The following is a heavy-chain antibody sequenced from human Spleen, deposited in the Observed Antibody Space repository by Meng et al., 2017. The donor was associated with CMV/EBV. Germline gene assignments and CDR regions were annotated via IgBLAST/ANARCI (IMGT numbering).Heavy chain of an antibody. CDR1: GVTLDDYA. D-gene: IGHD3-3*01. Sequence: SLKISGAASGVTLDDYAMHWVRQAPGKGLEWGSGISWNSGSIGYADSVKGRFTISRDNAKNSLYLQMQSLRAEDTAVYYCARDSDSVRYYDFWSGYYGMDVWGQGTTVTVSS. CDR3: ARDSDSVRYYDFWSGYYGMDV. CDR2: ISWNSGSI. J-gene: IGHJ6*02. V-gene: IGHV3-9*01.